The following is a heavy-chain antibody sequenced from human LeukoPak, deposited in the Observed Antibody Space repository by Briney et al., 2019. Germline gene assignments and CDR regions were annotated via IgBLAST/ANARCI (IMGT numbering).Heavy chain of an antibody. Sequence: PSETLSLTCTVAGGSISSYYWSWIRQPPGKGLEWIGYIYYSGSTNYNPSLKSRVTMSVDTSKNQFSLKLRSVTAADTAVYYCARVPTVTTYYLDYWGQGTLVTVSS. CDR2: IYYSGST. CDR1: GGSISSYY. V-gene: IGHV4-59*01. CDR3: ARVPTVTTYYLDY. J-gene: IGHJ4*02. D-gene: IGHD4-17*01.